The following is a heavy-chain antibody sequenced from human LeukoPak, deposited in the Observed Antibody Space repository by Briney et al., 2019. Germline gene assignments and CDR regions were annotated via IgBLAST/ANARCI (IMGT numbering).Heavy chain of an antibody. Sequence: GESLKISCKISGYRLTNNWISWVRQAPGQGLEWMGWISAYNGNTNYAQKLQGRVTMTTDTSTSTAYMELRSLRSDDTAVYYCARGDLLDAFGIWGQGTMVTVSS. J-gene: IGHJ3*02. CDR3: ARGDLLDAFGI. CDR1: GYRLTNNW. CDR2: ISAYNGNT. V-gene: IGHV1-18*04.